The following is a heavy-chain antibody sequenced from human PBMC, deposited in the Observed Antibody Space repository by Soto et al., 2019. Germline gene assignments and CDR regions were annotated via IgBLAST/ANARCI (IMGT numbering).Heavy chain of an antibody. CDR2: IYYSGST. J-gene: IGHJ6*03. D-gene: IGHD2-15*01. CDR3: ARAPFSIAPWYYYMDV. Sequence: QVQLQESGPGLVKPSETLSLTCTVSGGSISSYYWSWIRQPPGKGLEWIGYIYYSGSTNYNPSLKSRVTISVDTSKNQFSLKLSSVTAADTAVYYCARAPFSIAPWYYYMDVWGKGTTVTVSS. CDR1: GGSISSYY. V-gene: IGHV4-59*01.